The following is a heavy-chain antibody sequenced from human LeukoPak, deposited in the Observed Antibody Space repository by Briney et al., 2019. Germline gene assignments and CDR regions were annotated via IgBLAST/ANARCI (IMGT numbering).Heavy chain of an antibody. V-gene: IGHV1-2*02. Sequence: ASVKVSCKASGYTFTGYYMHWVRQAPGQGLEWMGWINPNSGGTNYAQKFQGRVTMTRDTSISTAYMELSRLRSDDTAVYYCARDPPYGIDQTQDPKYYFDYWGQGTLVTVSS. CDR1: GYTFTGYY. CDR3: ARDPPYGIDQTQDPKYYFDY. D-gene: IGHD1-26*01. CDR2: INPNSGGT. J-gene: IGHJ4*02.